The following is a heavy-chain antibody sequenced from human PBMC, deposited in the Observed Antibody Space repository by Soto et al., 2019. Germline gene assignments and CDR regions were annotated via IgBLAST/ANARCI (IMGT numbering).Heavy chain of an antibody. D-gene: IGHD2-15*01. CDR2: INPNSGGT. CDR3: TRSYCSGNSCYSNDAFDI. V-gene: IGHV1-2*04. CDR1: GYTFTGCY. J-gene: IGHJ3*02. Sequence: QVQLVQSGAEVKKPGASVKVSCKASGYTFTGCYMHWVRQAPGQGLEWMGWINPNSGGTNYAQKFQGWVTMTRDTSISTAYMELSRLRSDDTAVYYCTRSYCSGNSCYSNDAFDIWGQGTMVTVSS.